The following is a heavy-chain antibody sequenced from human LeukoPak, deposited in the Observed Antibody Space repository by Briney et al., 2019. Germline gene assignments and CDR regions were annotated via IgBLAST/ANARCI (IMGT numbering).Heavy chain of an antibody. CDR2: LYSGGDI. J-gene: IGHJ4*02. CDR1: GFTVSSSY. Sequence: GGSLRLSCAASGFTVSSSYMSWVRQAPGKGLDWVSVLYSGGDIYYAGSVRGRFTISRDNAKNSVYLQMNSLRADDTALYYCARAVGASVGYYYFDFWGQGTLVTVSS. V-gene: IGHV3-53*01. CDR3: ARAVGASVGYYYFDF. D-gene: IGHD3-3*01.